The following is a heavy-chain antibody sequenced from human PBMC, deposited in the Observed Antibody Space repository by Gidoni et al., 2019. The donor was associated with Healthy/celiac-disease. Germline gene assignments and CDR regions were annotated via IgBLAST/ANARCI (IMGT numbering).Heavy chain of an antibody. V-gene: IGHV3-30-3*01. D-gene: IGHD3-3*01. CDR1: GFTFSSYA. CDR3: AREGGEWLCVDY. CDR2: ISYDGSNK. Sequence: QVQLVESGGGVVQPGRSLRPSCAASGFTFSSYAMHWVRQAPGKGLEWGAVISYDGSNKYYADSVKGRFTISRDNSKNTLYLQMNSLRAEDTAVYYCAREGGEWLCVDYWGQGTLVTVSS. J-gene: IGHJ4*02.